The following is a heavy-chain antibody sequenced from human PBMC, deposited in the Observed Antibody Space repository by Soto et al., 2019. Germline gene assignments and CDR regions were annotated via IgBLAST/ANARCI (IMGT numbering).Heavy chain of an antibody. Sequence: PSETLSLTCTVSGGSISSYYWSWIRQPPGKGLEWIGYIYYSGSTNYNPSLKSRVTISVDTSKNQFSLKLSSVTAADTAVYYCARVNSGYGNRYYYSGMDVWGQGTTVTVSS. CDR1: GGSISSYY. V-gene: IGHV4-59*01. D-gene: IGHD5-12*01. CDR3: ARVNSGYGNRYYYSGMDV. CDR2: IYYSGST. J-gene: IGHJ6*02.